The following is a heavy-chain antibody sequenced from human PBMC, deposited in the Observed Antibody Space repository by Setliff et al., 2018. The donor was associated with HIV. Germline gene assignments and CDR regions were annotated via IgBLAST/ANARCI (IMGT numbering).Heavy chain of an antibody. V-gene: IGHV3-74*01. CDR3: ASLGGLLYTSSSLRGVDY. D-gene: IGHD6-6*01. CDR1: EFIFSSFW. J-gene: IGHJ4*02. Sequence: PGGSLRLSCEASEFIFSSFWMHWVRQVPGKGLVWVSRINSDGSMTRYADSVKGRFTISRDNAKNTLYLQMNSLRAEDTAVYYCASLGGLLYTSSSLRGVDYWGQGTLVTVSS. CDR2: INSDGSMT.